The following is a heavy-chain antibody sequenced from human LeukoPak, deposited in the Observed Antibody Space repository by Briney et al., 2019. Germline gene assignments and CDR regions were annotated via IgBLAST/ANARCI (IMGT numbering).Heavy chain of an antibody. CDR1: GGSISSYY. V-gene: IGHV4-59*08. D-gene: IGHD3-3*01. CDR2: IYYSGST. Sequence: PSETLSLTCTVSGGSISSYYWSWIRQPPGKGLEWIGYIYYSGSTNYNPSLKSRVTISVDTSKNQFSLKLSSVTAADTAVYYCARLRITTDAFDIWGQRTMVTVSS. CDR3: ARLRITTDAFDI. J-gene: IGHJ3*02.